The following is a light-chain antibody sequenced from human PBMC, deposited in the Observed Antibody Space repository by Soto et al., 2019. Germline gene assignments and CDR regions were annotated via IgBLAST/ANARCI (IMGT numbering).Light chain of an antibody. CDR1: QSITSW. CDR2: DAS. CDR3: QQYNSDPWT. V-gene: IGKV1-5*01. Sequence: DIQMTPSPSTRSASVGYRVTITGRSSQSITSWLAWYQQKPGKAPKLLMYDASSLHSGVPSRFSGSGSGTEFTLTISSLQPDNFETFYCQQYNSDPWTSVQGTKVDIK. J-gene: IGKJ1*01.